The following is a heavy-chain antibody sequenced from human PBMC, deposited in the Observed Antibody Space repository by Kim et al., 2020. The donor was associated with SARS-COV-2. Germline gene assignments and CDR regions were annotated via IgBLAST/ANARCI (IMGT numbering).Heavy chain of an antibody. CDR3: TTGPGYCSSTSCYLVDY. Sequence: GGSLRLSCAASGFTFSNAWMSWVRQAPGKGLEWVGRIKSKTDGGTTDYAAPVKGRFTISRDDSKNTLYLQMNSLKTEDTAVYYCTTGPGYCSSTSCYLVDYWGQGTLVTVSS. D-gene: IGHD2-2*01. V-gene: IGHV3-15*01. CDR2: IKSKTDGGTT. CDR1: GFTFSNAW. J-gene: IGHJ4*02.